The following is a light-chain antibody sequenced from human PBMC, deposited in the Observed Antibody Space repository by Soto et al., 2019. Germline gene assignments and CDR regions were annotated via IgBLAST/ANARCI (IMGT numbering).Light chain of an antibody. V-gene: IGLV2-14*03. CDR1: SSDVGAYKY. CDR3: SSYTRQSTYV. CDR2: EVN. Sequence: QSALTQPASVSGSPGQSITISCTGTSSDVGAYKYVSWFQQYPGKVPKLIIYEVNDRPSGVSNRFSASKSGNTASLTISGLQAEDEADYYCSSYTRQSTYVFGTGT. J-gene: IGLJ1*01.